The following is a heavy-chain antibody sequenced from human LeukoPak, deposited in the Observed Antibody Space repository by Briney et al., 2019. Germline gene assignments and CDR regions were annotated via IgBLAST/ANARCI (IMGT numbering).Heavy chain of an antibody. D-gene: IGHD2-15*01. CDR2: INPNSGGT. J-gene: IGHJ5*02. Sequence: ASVKVSCKASGYTFTGYYMHWVRQAPGQGLEWMGWINPNSGGTNYAQKFQGRVTITADESTSTAYMELSSLRSEDTAVYYCARNGYCSGGSCDRFDPWGQGTLVTVSS. CDR3: ARNGYCSGGSCDRFDP. CDR1: GYTFTGYY. V-gene: IGHV1-2*02.